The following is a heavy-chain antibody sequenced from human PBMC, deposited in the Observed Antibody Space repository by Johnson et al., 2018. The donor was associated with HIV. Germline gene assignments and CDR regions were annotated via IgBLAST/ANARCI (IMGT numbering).Heavy chain of an antibody. CDR1: GFTFSSYA. V-gene: IGHV3-30*04. Sequence: QVLLVESGGGVVQPGRSLRLSCAASGFTFSSYAMHWVRQAPGKGLEWVAVISYDGSNKYYADSVKGRFTISRDNSKNTLYLQMHGLRAEDTAVYYCAKLTIVGGVPPNEGDAFDIWGQGTMVTVSS. J-gene: IGHJ3*02. CDR2: ISYDGSNK. CDR3: AKLTIVGGVPPNEGDAFDI. D-gene: IGHD3-3*01.